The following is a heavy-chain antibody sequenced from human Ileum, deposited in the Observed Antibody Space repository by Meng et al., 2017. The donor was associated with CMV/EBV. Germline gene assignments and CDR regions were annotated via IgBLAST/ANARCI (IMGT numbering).Heavy chain of an antibody. D-gene: IGHD5/OR15-5a*01. CDR1: GFTFSSYA. CDR2: IGAGGVDT. CDR3: AKKTIVSRIDGPGNFYDY. V-gene: IGHV3-23*01. Sequence: GSSLKISCAASGFTFSSYAMNWVRQAPGKGLEWVSGIGAGGVDTYYADSVKGRFDISRANSKSTLFMQMNSLRAEDTAVYYWAKKTIVSRIDGPGNFYDYWGQGTLVTVSS. J-gene: IGHJ4*02.